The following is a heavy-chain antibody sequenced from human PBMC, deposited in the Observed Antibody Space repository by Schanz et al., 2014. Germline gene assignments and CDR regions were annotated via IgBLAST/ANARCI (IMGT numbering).Heavy chain of an antibody. CDR3: AREEGWGIGAAGPGRSSFRIDV. Sequence: QVQLVESGGGGVQPGASLRLSCAASGFIFSNYGMHWVRQAPGKGLEWEAVIRSDGSGKYYADTVKGRFTISRVSPKNTMYLQTNSLRADNTTVDYCAREEGWGIGAAGPGRSSFRIDVWGQGTPVTVSS. J-gene: IGHJ6*02. CDR2: IRSDGSGK. V-gene: IGHV3-33*01. D-gene: IGHD6-13*01. CDR1: GFIFSNYG.